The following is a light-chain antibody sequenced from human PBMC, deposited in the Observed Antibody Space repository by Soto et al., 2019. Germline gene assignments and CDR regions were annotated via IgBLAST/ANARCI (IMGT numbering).Light chain of an antibody. J-gene: IGKJ1*01. V-gene: IGKV3-20*01. CDR1: QSIGRN. CDR3: HQYGGSPGT. Sequence: EIMMTQSPATLSVSPGERATLSCRASQSIGRNLVWCQQKPGQAPRLLIYDASSRATGVPDRFSGSGSGTDFTLTISRLEPEDFAVYYCHQYGGSPGTLGQGTKVDIK. CDR2: DAS.